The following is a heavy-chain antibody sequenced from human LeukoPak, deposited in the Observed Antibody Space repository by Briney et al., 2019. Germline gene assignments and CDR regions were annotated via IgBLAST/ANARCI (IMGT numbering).Heavy chain of an antibody. Sequence: SETLSLTCTVSGGSISFYYWSWIRQPAGKGLESIGRIYTSGSTNYNPSLKSRVTISLDKSKNQFSLKLSSVTAADTAVYYCARGTYYDSTAYYWFDPWGQGTLVTVSS. CDR1: GGSISFYY. V-gene: IGHV4-4*07. D-gene: IGHD3-22*01. J-gene: IGHJ5*02. CDR2: IYTSGST. CDR3: ARGTYYDSTAYYWFDP.